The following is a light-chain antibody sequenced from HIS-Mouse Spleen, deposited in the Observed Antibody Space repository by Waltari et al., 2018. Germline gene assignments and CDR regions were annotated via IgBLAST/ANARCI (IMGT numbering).Light chain of an antibody. Sequence: SYVLTQPPSVSVAPGQTARLTCGGNNLGSKSVHWYQQKPGQAPVLVVYDDRDRPSGITWRFAGANSGNAANLTISRVEAGDEADYYCQVWDSSSDRVFGTGTKVTVL. J-gene: IGLJ1*01. CDR3: QVWDSSSDRV. V-gene: IGLV3-21*02. CDR2: DDR. CDR1: NLGSKS.